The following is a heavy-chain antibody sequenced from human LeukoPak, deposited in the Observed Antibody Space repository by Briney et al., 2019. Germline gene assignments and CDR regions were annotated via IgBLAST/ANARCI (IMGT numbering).Heavy chain of an antibody. J-gene: IGHJ4*02. D-gene: IGHD2-8*01. CDR3: ARVNGEDDY. V-gene: IGHV3-66*01. Sequence: GGSLRLSCAASGFTFSSYAMSWVRQAPGKGLEWVSVIYSGGSTYYADSVKGRFTISRDNSKNTLYLQMNSLRAEDTAVYYCARVNGEDDYWGQGTLVTVSS. CDR2: IYSGGST. CDR1: GFTFSSYA.